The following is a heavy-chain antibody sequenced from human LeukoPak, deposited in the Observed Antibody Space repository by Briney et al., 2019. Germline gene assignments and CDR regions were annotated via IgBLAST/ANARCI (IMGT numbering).Heavy chain of an antibody. CDR2: ISYDGSNK. CDR1: GFTFSSYG. J-gene: IGHJ4*02. V-gene: IGHV3-30*03. CDR3: ARALRDGYNRGIDY. Sequence: GGSLRLSCAASGFTFSSYGMHWVRQAPGKGLEWVAVISYDGSNKYYADSVKGRFTISRDNSKNTLYLQMNSLRAEDTAVYYCARALRDGYNRGIDYWGQGTLVTVSS. D-gene: IGHD5-24*01.